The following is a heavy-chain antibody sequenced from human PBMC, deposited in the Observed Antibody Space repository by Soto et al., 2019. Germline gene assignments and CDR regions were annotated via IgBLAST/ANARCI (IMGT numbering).Heavy chain of an antibody. CDR1: GYTLTELS. J-gene: IGHJ4*02. CDR3: AADTHLRIFDY. Sequence: ASVKVSCKGSGYTLTELSMHWVRQAPGKGLEGMGGFYPEDGETIYAQKFQGRVTMTEDTSKDTAYMELSSLRSEDTAVYYCAADTHLRIFDYWGQGTLVTVSS. D-gene: IGHD4-17*01. CDR2: FYPEDGET. V-gene: IGHV1-24*01.